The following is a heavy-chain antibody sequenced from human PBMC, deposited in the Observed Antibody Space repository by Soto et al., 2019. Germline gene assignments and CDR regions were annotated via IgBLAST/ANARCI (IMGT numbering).Heavy chain of an antibody. D-gene: IGHD5-18*01. CDR2: IGSNGGST. V-gene: IGHV3-64D*06. CDR3: VKRGYSYGYLGYYYGMDV. CDR1: GFTLSSYA. Sequence: PGGSLRLSCSASGFTLSSYAMHWVRQAPGKGLEYVSAIGSNGGSTYYADSVKGRFTISRDNSKNTLYLQMSSLRAEDTAVYYCVKRGYSYGYLGYYYGMDVWGQGTTVTVSS. J-gene: IGHJ6*02.